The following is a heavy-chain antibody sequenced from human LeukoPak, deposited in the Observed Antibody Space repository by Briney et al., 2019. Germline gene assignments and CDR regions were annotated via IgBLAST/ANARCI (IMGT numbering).Heavy chain of an antibody. D-gene: IGHD5-18*01. V-gene: IGHV1-69*04. Sequence: SVKVSCKASGRTVSSSAISWVRQAPGQGLECMGSIIPMFDIANYAQKFQGRVTITEDKSTNTAYMELSSLSSEDTAVYYCARDHEDTAVVTYFDHWGQGTLVTVSS. CDR1: GRTVSSSA. CDR3: ARDHEDTAVVTYFDH. J-gene: IGHJ4*02. CDR2: IIPMFDIA.